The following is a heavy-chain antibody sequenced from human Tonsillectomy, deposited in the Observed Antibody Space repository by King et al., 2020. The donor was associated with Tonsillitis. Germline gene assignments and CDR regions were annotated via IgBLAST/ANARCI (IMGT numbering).Heavy chain of an antibody. J-gene: IGHJ4*02. D-gene: IGHD6-6*01. CDR3: ARHSSIAARLLDY. CDR1: GYSFTNHW. V-gene: IGHV5-51*01. CDR2: IHPCDSDA. Sequence: QLVQSGAEVKKPGESLKISCKGSGYSFTNHWIGWVRQMPGKGLEWMGIIHPCDSDARYSPSFQGEVTISADKSISTAYLQWSSLKASDTAMYYCARHSSIAARLLDYWGQGTLVTVSS.